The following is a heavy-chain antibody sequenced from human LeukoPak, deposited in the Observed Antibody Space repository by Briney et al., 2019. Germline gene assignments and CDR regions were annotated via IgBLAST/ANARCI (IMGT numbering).Heavy chain of an antibody. CDR2: IWYDGSKK. Sequence: GGSLRLSCAASGFTFSSYAMHWVRQAPGKGLECVAVIWYDGSKKYYADSVKGRFTTSRDNSKDTLYLQMNSLRAEDTAVYYCAKGSPYNSGWQFDHWGQGTLVTVSS. CDR3: AKGSPYNSGWQFDH. J-gene: IGHJ4*02. D-gene: IGHD6-19*01. V-gene: IGHV3-33*06. CDR1: GFTFSSYA.